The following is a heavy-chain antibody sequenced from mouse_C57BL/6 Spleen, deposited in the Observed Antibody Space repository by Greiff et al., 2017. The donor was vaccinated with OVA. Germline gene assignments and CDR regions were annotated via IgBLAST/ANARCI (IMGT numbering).Heavy chain of an antibody. CDR3: ALYYSNYRWFAY. J-gene: IGHJ3*01. CDR1: GYSFTDYN. V-gene: IGHV1-39*01. D-gene: IGHD2-5*01. CDR2: INPNYGTT. Sequence: EVQLQQSGPELVKPGASVKISCRASGYSFTDYNMNWVKQSNGKSLEWMGVINPNYGTTSYNQKFKGKATLTVDQSSSTAYMQLNSLTSEDSAVYYWALYYSNYRWFAYWGQGTLVTVSA.